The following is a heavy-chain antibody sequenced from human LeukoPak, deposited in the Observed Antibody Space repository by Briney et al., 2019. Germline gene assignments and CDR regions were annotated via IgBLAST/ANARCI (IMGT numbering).Heavy chain of an antibody. CDR2: IHHSGRS. CDR3: ARGGNRFGGFYFDY. V-gene: IGHV4-31*03. Sequence: SETLSLTCTVSADPLSSGGLYWAWIRQFPGKGLESIGFIHHSGRSRHNPSLKDRVAISVDTSRKLFALKLSSVTAADTAMYYCARGGNRFGGFYFDYWGQGIQVIVSS. CDR1: ADPLSSGGLY. D-gene: IGHD3-10*01. J-gene: IGHJ4*02.